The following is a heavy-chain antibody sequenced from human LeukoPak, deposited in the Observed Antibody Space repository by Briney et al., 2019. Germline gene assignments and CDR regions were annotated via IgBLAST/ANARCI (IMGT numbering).Heavy chain of an antibody. D-gene: IGHD3-22*01. Sequence: SETLSLTCTVSGYSISSGYYWGWTRQPPGKGLEWIGSIYHSGSTYYNPSLKSRVTISVDTSKNQFSLKLSSVTAADTAVYYCARVSYDSSGFKPDFDYWGQGTLVTVSS. CDR2: IYHSGST. CDR3: ARVSYDSSGFKPDFDY. V-gene: IGHV4-38-2*02. J-gene: IGHJ4*02. CDR1: GYSISSGYY.